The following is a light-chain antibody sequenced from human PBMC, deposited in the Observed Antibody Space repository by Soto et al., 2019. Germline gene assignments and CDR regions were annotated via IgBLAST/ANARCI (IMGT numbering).Light chain of an antibody. V-gene: IGLV2-8*01. Sequence: QSALTQPPSASGSPGQSVTISCTGTSSDVGGYNYVSWYQHHPGKAPKLMIYEVIKRPSGVPDRFSGSKSGNTASLTISGLQAEDEADYYCSSYTSSSTLVFGTGTKLTVL. CDR1: SSDVGGYNY. J-gene: IGLJ1*01. CDR3: SSYTSSSTLV. CDR2: EVI.